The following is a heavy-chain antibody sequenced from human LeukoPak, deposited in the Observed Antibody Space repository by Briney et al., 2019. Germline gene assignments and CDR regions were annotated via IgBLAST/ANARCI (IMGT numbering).Heavy chain of an antibody. CDR2: IWYDGSNK. CDR1: GFTFSSYG. D-gene: IGHD3-22*01. Sequence: GGSLRPSCAASGFTFSSYGMHWVRQAPGKGLEWVAVIWYDGSNKYYADSVKGRFTISRDNSKNTLYLQMNSLRAEDTAVYYCAKDGDYYDSSGYYFDYWGQGTLVTVSS. V-gene: IGHV3-33*06. CDR3: AKDGDYYDSSGYYFDY. J-gene: IGHJ4*02.